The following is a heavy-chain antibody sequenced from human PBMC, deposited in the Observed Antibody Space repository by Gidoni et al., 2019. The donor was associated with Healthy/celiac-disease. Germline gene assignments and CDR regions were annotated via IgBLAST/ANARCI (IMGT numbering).Heavy chain of an antibody. CDR3: AREGMVGATSGDFDY. CDR2: ISYDGSNK. V-gene: IGHV3-30-3*01. D-gene: IGHD1-26*01. CDR1: GFTFSSYA. J-gene: IGHJ4*02. Sequence: QVQLVESGGGVVQPGRSLRLSCAASGFTFSSYAMHWVRQAPGKGLEWVAVISYDGSNKYYADSVKGRFTISRDNSKNTLYLQMNSLRAEDTAVYYCAREGMVGATSGDFDYWGQGTLVTVSS.